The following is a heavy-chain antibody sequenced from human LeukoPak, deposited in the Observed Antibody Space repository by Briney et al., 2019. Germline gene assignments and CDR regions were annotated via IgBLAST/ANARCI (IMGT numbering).Heavy chain of an antibody. D-gene: IGHD5-18*01. J-gene: IGHJ4*02. V-gene: IGHV4-59*01. Sequence: PSETLSLTCTVSGGSISGNYWSWIRQPPGKGLEWIGYIYYTGSTNFNPSLKSRVSVSVDTSKNQFSLKLTSVTAADTAVYYCARNPRYTDWGQGTLVTVSS. CDR2: IYYTGST. CDR1: GGSISGNY. CDR3: ARNPRYTD.